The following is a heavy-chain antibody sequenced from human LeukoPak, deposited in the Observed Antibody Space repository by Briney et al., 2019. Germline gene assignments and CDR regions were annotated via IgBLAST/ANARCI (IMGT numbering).Heavy chain of an antibody. J-gene: IGHJ4*02. Sequence: ASVKVSCKVFGYTLTALSMHWVRQAPGQGLEWMGGFDPEDGETIYAQKFQGRVTMTEDTSTDTAYMELSSLRSEDTAVYYCATLAAAAPGGLDYWGQGTLVPVSS. CDR3: ATLAAAAPGGLDY. V-gene: IGHV1-24*01. CDR2: FDPEDGET. D-gene: IGHD6-13*01. CDR1: GYTLTALS.